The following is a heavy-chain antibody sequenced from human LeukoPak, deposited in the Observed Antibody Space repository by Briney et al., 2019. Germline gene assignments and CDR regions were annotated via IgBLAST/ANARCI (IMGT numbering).Heavy chain of an antibody. Sequence: GGSLRLSCAASGFTFSSYSMNWVRQAPGKGLEWVSSISSSSSYIYYADSVKGRFTISRDNAKNSLYLQMNSLRAEDTAVYYCVRGAVGASLLFDYWGQGTLVTVSS. CDR3: VRGAVGASLLFDY. CDR2: ISSSSSYI. CDR1: GFTFSSYS. J-gene: IGHJ4*02. V-gene: IGHV3-21*01. D-gene: IGHD1-26*01.